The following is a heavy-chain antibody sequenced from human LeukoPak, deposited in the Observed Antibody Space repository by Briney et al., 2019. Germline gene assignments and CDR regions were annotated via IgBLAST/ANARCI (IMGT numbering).Heavy chain of an antibody. J-gene: IGHJ5*02. V-gene: IGHV1-3*01. CDR1: GYTFSSYA. CDR3: ARDRTVRGVIRNWFDP. CDR2: INVGYGNT. Sequence: ASVKVSCKASGYTFSSYAMHWVRQARGQRLEWMGWINVGYGNTKYSQKFQGRVTITRDTSASTVYMELSSLRSEDTAVYYCARDRTVRGVIRNWFDPWGQGTLVTVSS. D-gene: IGHD3-10*01.